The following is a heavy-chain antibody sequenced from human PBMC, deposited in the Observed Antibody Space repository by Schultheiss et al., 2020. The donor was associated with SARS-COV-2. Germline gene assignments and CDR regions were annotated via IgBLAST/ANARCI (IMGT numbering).Heavy chain of an antibody. J-gene: IGHJ6*02. CDR3: ARDGGVLLWFGESWAPSYYYGMDV. CDR1: GFTVSSNY. D-gene: IGHD3-10*01. V-gene: IGHV3-11*04. Sequence: GGSLRLSCAASGFTVSSNYMSWVRQAPGKGLEWVSYISSSGSTIYYADSVKGRFTISRDNGKNSLYLQTNSLRDEDTAGYYCARDGGVLLWFGESWAPSYYYGMDVWGQGTTVTVSS. CDR2: ISSSGSTI.